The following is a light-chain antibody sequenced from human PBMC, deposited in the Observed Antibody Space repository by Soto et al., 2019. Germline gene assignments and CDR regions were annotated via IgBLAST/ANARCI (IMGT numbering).Light chain of an antibody. J-gene: IGKJ1*01. CDR1: QSLSES. CDR3: HQRQRWPRT. CDR2: DVS. V-gene: IGKV3-11*01. Sequence: VLTQSPATLSVSPGERATVSCRASQSLSESLAWYQQKPGQAPRLLIYDVSYRATGIPVRFSGSGSGTEFTLSISSLEPEDFAVYYCHQRQRWPRTFGQGTKVDIK.